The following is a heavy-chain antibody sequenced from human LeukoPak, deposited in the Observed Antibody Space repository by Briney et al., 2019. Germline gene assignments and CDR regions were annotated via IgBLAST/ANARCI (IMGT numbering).Heavy chain of an antibody. CDR1: GFTFSGSA. CDR3: TSSMKWELLPSLDY. Sequence: GRSLRLSCAASGFTFSGSAMHWVRQASGKGLEWVGRIRSKANSYATAYAASVKGGFTISRDDSKNTAYLQMNSLKTEDTAVYYCTSSMKWELLPSLDYWGQGTLVTVSS. J-gene: IGHJ4*02. D-gene: IGHD1-26*01. CDR2: IRSKANSYAT. V-gene: IGHV3-73*01.